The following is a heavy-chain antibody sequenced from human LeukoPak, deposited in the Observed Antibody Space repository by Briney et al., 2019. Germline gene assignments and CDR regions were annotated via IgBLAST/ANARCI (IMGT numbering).Heavy chain of an antibody. CDR1: GGSISSGYY. CDR2: IYHSGST. CDR3: ARGNYYGSGSYYNDYFGY. J-gene: IGHJ4*02. Sequence: PSETLSLTCTVSGGSISSGYYWGWIRQPPGKGLEWIGSIYHSGSTYYNPSLKSRVTISVDTSKNQFSLKLSSVTAADTAVYYCARGNYYGSGSYYNDYFGYWGQGTLVTVSS. D-gene: IGHD3-10*01. V-gene: IGHV4-38-2*02.